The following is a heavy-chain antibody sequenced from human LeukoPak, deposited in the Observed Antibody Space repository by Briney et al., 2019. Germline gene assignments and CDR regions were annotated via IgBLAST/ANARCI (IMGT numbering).Heavy chain of an antibody. CDR1: GFTFSSYA. CDR3: AKGYSSGWYCFDY. J-gene: IGHJ4*02. CDR2: ISHSGSTT. D-gene: IGHD6-19*01. V-gene: IGHV3-23*01. Sequence: PGGSLRLSCAAYGFTFSSYAMNWVRQAPGKGLEWVSAISHSGSTTYYADSVKGRFTISRDNAKNSLYLQMNSLRAEDTAVYYCAKGYSSGWYCFDYWGQGTLVTVSS.